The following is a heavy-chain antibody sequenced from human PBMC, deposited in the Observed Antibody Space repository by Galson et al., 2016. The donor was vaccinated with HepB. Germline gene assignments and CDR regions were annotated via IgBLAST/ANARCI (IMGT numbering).Heavy chain of an antibody. CDR2: ISVKNGNT. Sequence: SVKVSCKASGYSFTNYGVSWVRQAPGQGLEWMGWISVKNGNTNYAKRVQGRVTMTTDTSTTTAYMELRSLRSDDTAVYYCARVTIFDRYYYGMDVWGQGTTVIVSS. D-gene: IGHD3-3*01. CDR1: GYSFTNYG. CDR3: ARVTIFDRYYYGMDV. J-gene: IGHJ6*02. V-gene: IGHV1-18*01.